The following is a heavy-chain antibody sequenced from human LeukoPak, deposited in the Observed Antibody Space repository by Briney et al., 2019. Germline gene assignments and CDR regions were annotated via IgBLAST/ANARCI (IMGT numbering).Heavy chain of an antibody. Sequence: GGSLRLSCAASGFTFSSYWMSWVRQAPGKGLEWVANIKQDGSEKYYVDSVKGRFTISRDNAKNSLYLQMNSLRAEDTAVYYCARDYYDSSGYYQSYYYYYMDVWGKGTTVTISS. CDR3: ARDYYDSSGYYQSYYYYYMDV. V-gene: IGHV3-7*01. CDR2: IKQDGSEK. D-gene: IGHD3-22*01. CDR1: GFTFSSYW. J-gene: IGHJ6*03.